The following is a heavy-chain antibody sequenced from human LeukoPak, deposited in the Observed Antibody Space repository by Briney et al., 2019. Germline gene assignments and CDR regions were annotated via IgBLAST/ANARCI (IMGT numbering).Heavy chain of an antibody. V-gene: IGHV1-2*02. J-gene: IGHJ6*02. CDR3: ARGFLGAGAADHYYYMDL. CDR2: INPVSGGT. D-gene: IGHD1-26*01. Sequence: ASVKVSCKASRYTFTGYYIFWVRQAPGQGLEWMGWINPVSGGTKNAQKFRGRVTMTRDTSISTAYMEVISLTYDDTAIYFCARGFLGAGAADHYYYMDLWGQGTTVTVSS. CDR1: RYTFTGYY.